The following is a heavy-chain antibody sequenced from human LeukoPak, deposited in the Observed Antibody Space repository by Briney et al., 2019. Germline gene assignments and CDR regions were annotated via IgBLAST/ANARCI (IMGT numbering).Heavy chain of an antibody. J-gene: IGHJ4*02. V-gene: IGHV3-11*01. Sequence: GGSLRLSCAASGFTFSDSYMSWIRQAPGKGLEWLSYISSSGSSIYYADSVKSRFTISRDSAKNSLYLQMNNLRAEDTAVYYCARDGSAYSYYFDYWGQGTLVTVSS. D-gene: IGHD3-22*01. CDR2: ISSSGSSI. CDR3: ARDGSAYSYYFDY. CDR1: GFTFSDSY.